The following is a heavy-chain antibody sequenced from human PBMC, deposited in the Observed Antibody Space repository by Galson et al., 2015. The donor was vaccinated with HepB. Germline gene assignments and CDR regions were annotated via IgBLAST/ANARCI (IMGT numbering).Heavy chain of an antibody. V-gene: IGHV3-74*01. Sequence: LRLSCAASGFNVRAYWMHWVRQVPGRGLVWVSRIKRDGSTTTYADSVTGRFTISRDKAKNTLYLQMNSLRPEDTAVYYCTRDLATTFYYYYGMDVWGQGTTVTVSS. D-gene: IGHD1-1*01. J-gene: IGHJ6*02. CDR2: IKRDGSTT. CDR1: GFNVRAYW. CDR3: TRDLATTFYYYYGMDV.